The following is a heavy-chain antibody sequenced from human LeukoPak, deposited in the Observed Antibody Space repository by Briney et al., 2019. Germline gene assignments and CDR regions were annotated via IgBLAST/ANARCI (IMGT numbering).Heavy chain of an antibody. Sequence: SETLSLTCAVYGGSFSGYYWSWIRQPPGKGLEWIGEINHSGSTNYNPSLKSRVIISVDTSKNQFSLKLSSVTAADTAVYYCARDFLEYGSGSYWGVDYYYYGMDVWGQGTTVTVSS. D-gene: IGHD3-10*01. CDR3: ARDFLEYGSGSYWGVDYYYYGMDV. J-gene: IGHJ6*02. CDR2: INHSGST. V-gene: IGHV4-34*01. CDR1: GGSFSGYY.